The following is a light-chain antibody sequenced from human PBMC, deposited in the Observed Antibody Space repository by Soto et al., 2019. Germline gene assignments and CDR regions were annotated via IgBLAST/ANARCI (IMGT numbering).Light chain of an antibody. CDR1: ESVSKW. J-gene: IGKJ1*01. V-gene: IGKV1-5*01. Sequence: DIQMTQSPSSLSASVGDKVTITCRATESVSKWLAWYQEKPGNPPRPLIYDASTLESGVPSRFSGSGSGTEFTLTISSLQPDDFATYYCQQYNSRTFGQGTKVDIK. CDR2: DAS. CDR3: QQYNSRT.